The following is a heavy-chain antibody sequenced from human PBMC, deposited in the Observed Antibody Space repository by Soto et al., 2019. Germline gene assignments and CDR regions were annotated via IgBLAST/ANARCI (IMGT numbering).Heavy chain of an antibody. CDR2: ISWNSGSI. J-gene: IGHJ6*03. D-gene: IGHD3-16*01. Sequence: EVQLVESGGGLVQPGRSLRLSCAASGFTFDDYAMHWVRQAPGKGLELVSGISWNSGSIGYADSVKGRFTISRDNAKNSLYLQRNSLRAEDTALYYCAKDRDYYYYYYYMDVWGKGTTVTVSS. CDR1: GFTFDDYA. V-gene: IGHV3-9*01. CDR3: AKDRDYYYYYYYMDV.